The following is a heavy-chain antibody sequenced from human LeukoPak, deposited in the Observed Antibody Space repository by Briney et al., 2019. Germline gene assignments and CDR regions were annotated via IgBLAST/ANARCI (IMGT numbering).Heavy chain of an antibody. CDR1: GFTFSSYS. D-gene: IGHD3-22*01. Sequence: GGSLRLSCAASGFTFSSYSMNWVRQAPGKGLEWVSSISSSSSYIYYADSVKGRFTISKDNAKNSLYLQMNSLRAEDTAVYYCARDVSGYYDSSGYYQNRYYFDYWGQGTLVTVSS. J-gene: IGHJ4*02. V-gene: IGHV3-21*01. CDR2: ISSSSSYI. CDR3: ARDVSGYYDSSGYYQNRYYFDY.